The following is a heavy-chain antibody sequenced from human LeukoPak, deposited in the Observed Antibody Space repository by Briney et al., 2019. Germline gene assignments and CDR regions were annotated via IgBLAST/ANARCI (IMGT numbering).Heavy chain of an antibody. D-gene: IGHD6-13*01. CDR1: GYTFTSYY. Sequence: ASVKVSCKASGYTFTSYYMHWVRQAPGQGLEWMGWMNPNSGNTGYAQKFQGRVTMTRNTSISTAYMELSSLRSEDTAVYYCARIGYSSSWYSDYWGQGTLVTVSS. CDR3: ARIGYSSSWYSDY. V-gene: IGHV1-8*02. J-gene: IGHJ4*02. CDR2: MNPNSGNT.